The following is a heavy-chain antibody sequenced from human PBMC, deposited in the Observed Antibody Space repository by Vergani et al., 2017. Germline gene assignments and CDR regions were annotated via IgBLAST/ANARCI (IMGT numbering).Heavy chain of an antibody. V-gene: IGHV4-39*01. CDR2: IYYGGST. CDR3: AGQRQRDPRPRNDWYFDL. CDR1: GGPISSSSYY. J-gene: IGHJ2*01. Sequence: QLQLQESGPGLVKPSETLSLTCTVSGGPISSSSYYWGWIRPPPGKGLEWIGSIYYGGSTHYNPSLKSRVTISVDTSKNQFSLKLRSVTAADTAVDYGAGQRQRDPRPRNDWYFDLWGRGTLVTVSS. D-gene: IGHD1-14*01.